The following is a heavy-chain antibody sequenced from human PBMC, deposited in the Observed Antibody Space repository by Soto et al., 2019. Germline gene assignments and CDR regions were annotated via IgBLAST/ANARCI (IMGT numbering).Heavy chain of an antibody. D-gene: IGHD6-19*01. Sequence: EVQLVETGGGLIQPGGSLRLSCVAAGFTVSSNYMSWVRQAPGKGLEWVSVIYGGGDTYYADSVKGRFTISRDNSKNPLYLQMNSLRAEATAVYYWARGGYNNGWYGAAYWGQGTLVTASS. CDR3: ARGGYNNGWYGAAY. J-gene: IGHJ4*02. CDR2: IYGGGDT. V-gene: IGHV3-53*02. CDR1: GFTVSSNY.